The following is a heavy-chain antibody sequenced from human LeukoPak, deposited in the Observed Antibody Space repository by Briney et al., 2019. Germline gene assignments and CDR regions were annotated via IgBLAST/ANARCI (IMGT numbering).Heavy chain of an antibody. D-gene: IGHD6-25*01. CDR2: INGDGSTI. Sequence: GGSLRLSCAASGFTFSSYWMHWVRQAPGKGLVWVSRINGDGSTISYADSVKGRFTISRDNSKNTLYLQMNSLRAEDTAVYYCARDHAPPGRGDYYGMDVWGQGTTVTVSS. CDR3: ARDHAPPGRGDYYGMDV. V-gene: IGHV3-74*01. J-gene: IGHJ6*02. CDR1: GFTFSSYW.